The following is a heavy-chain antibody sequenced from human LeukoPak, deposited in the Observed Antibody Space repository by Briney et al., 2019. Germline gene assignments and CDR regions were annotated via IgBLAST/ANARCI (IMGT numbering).Heavy chain of an antibody. CDR1: GYSISSGYY. CDR3: ASGEPAYCGGDCSTH. CDR2: IYHSGST. D-gene: IGHD2-21*02. Sequence: SETLSLTCTVSGYSISSGYYWGWIRQPPGKGLEWIGSIYHSGSTYYNPSLKSRVTIPVDTSKNQFSLKLSSVPAADTAVYYCASGEPAYCGGDCSTHWGQGTLVTVSS. J-gene: IGHJ4*02. V-gene: IGHV4-38-2*02.